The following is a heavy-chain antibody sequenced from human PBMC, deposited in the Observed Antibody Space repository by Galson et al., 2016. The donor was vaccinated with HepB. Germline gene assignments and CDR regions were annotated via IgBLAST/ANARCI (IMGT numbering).Heavy chain of an antibody. J-gene: IGHJ6*02. D-gene: IGHD6-19*01. V-gene: IGHV3-64D*08. CDR1: GFTFRHHA. CDR3: VKGGSSSVYYYYGMDV. Sequence: SLRLSCAASGFTFRHHAMLWVRQAPGKTLEYVSGIYSNGDSTYYADSVKGSFPISRDNSKNTLYLQMSSLRVEDTAVYYCVKGGSSSVYYYYGMDVWGQGTTVTVSS. CDR2: IYSNGDST.